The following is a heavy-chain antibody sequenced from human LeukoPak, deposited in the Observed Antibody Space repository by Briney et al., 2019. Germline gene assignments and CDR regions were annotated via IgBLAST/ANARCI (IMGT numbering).Heavy chain of an antibody. D-gene: IGHD3-22*01. CDR1: GFTFSSYA. Sequence: GGSLRLSCAASGFTFSSYAMSWVRQAPGKGLEWVSAISGSGGSTYYADSVKGRFTISRDNSKNTLYLQMNSLRAEDTAVYYCAKDNLNSYDSSGYYGNWGQGTLVTVSS. V-gene: IGHV3-23*01. CDR3: AKDNLNSYDSSGYYGN. J-gene: IGHJ4*02. CDR2: ISGSGGST.